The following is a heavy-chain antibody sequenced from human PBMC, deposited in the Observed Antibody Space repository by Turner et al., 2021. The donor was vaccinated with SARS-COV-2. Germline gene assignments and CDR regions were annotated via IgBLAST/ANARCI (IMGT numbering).Heavy chain of an antibody. D-gene: IGHD3-10*01. Sequence: QVQLVESGGGVVQPGTSLRLSFAPSGFTFSRYGMHWVRQAPGKGLEWVAVISYDGSTKSYADSVKGRFTISRDNSKNTLYLQMNGLRVEDTAVYYCAKDGGMVRGVYYGMDVWGQGTTVTVSS. CDR1: GFTFSRYG. V-gene: IGHV3-30*18. J-gene: IGHJ6*02. CDR2: ISYDGSTK. CDR3: AKDGGMVRGVYYGMDV.